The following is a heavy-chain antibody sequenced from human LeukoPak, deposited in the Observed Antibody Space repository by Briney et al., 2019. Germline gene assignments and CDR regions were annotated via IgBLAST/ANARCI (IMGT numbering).Heavy chain of an antibody. CDR3: ASNVDTATRAY. Sequence: GGSLRLSCAASGFTVSSNYMSWVRQAPGKGLEWVSVIYSGGSTYYADSVKGRFTISRDNAKNSPYLQMNSLRAEDTAVYYCASNVDTATRAYWGQGTLVTVSS. CDR2: IYSGGST. J-gene: IGHJ4*02. CDR1: GFTVSSNY. D-gene: IGHD5-18*01. V-gene: IGHV3-66*01.